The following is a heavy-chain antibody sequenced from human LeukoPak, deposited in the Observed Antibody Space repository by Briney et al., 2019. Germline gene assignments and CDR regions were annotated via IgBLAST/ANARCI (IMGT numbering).Heavy chain of an antibody. Sequence: GASVKVSCRASGYDLSNYDINWVRQAPGQGLEWMGGMLPDSGKASFAQKFQGRVIMNRNTSNSTAHMELSRLTSDDTAVYYCARGVGEGVSADHVYYRDVWGKGTTVTVSS. J-gene: IGHJ6*03. CDR3: ARGVGEGVSADHVYYRDV. V-gene: IGHV1-8*01. CDR2: MLPDSGKA. CDR1: GYDLSNYD. D-gene: IGHD3-16*01.